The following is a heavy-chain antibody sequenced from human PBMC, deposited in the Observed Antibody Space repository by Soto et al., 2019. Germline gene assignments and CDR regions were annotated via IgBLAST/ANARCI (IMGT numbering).Heavy chain of an antibody. Sequence: GGSLRLSCAASGFTFSNFVMSWVRQAPAKGLEWVSTISGGGSSTNYADSVKGRFTISRDNSKNTLYLEITSLGAEDTALYYCAKGFCGSSSCSRGYYDFWGQGTLVTVSS. CDR1: GFTFSNFV. D-gene: IGHD2-2*01. CDR2: ISGGGSST. J-gene: IGHJ4*02. V-gene: IGHV3-23*01. CDR3: AKGFCGSSSCSRGYYDF.